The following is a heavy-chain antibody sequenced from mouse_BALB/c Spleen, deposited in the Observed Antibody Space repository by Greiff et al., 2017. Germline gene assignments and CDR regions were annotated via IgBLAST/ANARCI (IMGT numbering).Heavy chain of an antibody. J-gene: IGHJ4*01. CDR2: IWSGGST. CDR3: ARGLLRAMDY. D-gene: IGHD2-3*01. V-gene: IGHV2-2*02. CDR1: GFSLTSYG. Sequence: VKLMESGPGLVQPSQSLSITCTVSGFSLTSYGVHWVRQSPGKGLEWLGVIWSGGSTDYNAAFISRLSISKDNSKSQVFFKMNSLQANDTAIYYCARGLLRAMDYWGQGTSVTVSS.